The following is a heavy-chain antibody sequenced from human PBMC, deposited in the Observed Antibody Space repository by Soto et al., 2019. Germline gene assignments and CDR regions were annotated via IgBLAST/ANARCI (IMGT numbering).Heavy chain of an antibody. CDR3: STDSYMKMIAVRLDY. V-gene: IGHV3-15*07. D-gene: IGHD2-2*02. CDR2: VKSQTAGGTT. Sequence: EVQLVESGGGLVKPGGSLRLSCTASGFIFSNDWINWVRQAPGKGLEWVGGVKSQTAGGTTDFAAPVKGRFAISRDASKNIVYMQMNSRITADTAVYYWSTDSYMKMIAVRLDYWGLGTRVTVSS. J-gene: IGHJ4*01. CDR1: GFIFSNDW.